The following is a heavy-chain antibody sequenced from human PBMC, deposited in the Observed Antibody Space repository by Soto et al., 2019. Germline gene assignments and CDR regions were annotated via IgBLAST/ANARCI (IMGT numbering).Heavy chain of an antibody. Sequence: QGQLVQSGPEVKKPGASVKVSCKASGYTFTRYGISWGRQAPGQGLEWMGWISGYNGDTNYAPRVQGRVTMTIDTSTSTAYMELRSLTSDDTAIYYCAKNGQLPYYSYGMDVWGQGTTVTVSS. D-gene: IGHD1-1*01. V-gene: IGHV1-18*01. J-gene: IGHJ6*02. CDR3: AKNGQLPYYSYGMDV. CDR2: ISGYNGDT. CDR1: GYTFTRYG.